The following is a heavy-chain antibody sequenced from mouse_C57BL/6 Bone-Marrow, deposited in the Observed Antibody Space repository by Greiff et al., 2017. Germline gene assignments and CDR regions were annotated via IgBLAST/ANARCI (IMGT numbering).Heavy chain of an antibody. J-gene: IGHJ4*01. CDR3: ARAKYGSSYVGARDY. CDR2: IDPNNGGT. CDR1: GYTFTDYY. V-gene: IGHV1-26*01. Sequence: VQLQQSGPELVKPGASVKISCKASGYTFTDYYMNWVKQSHGQSLEWIGDIDPNNGGTSYNQKFKGKATLPVDKSSSTAYMELRSLTSEDSAVXYCARAKYGSSYVGARDYWGQGTSVTVSA. D-gene: IGHD1-1*01.